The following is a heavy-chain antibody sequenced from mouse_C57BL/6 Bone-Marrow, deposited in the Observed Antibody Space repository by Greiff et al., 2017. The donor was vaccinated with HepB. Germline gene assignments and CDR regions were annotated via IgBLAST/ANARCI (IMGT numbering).Heavy chain of an antibody. Sequence: QVQLKESGAELARPGASVKLSCKASGYTFTSYGISWVKQRTGQGLEWIGEIYPRSGNNYYNEKFKGKATLTADKSSSTAYMELRSLTSEDSAVYFCAKDGYDRGYWGQGTTLTVSS. CDR3: AKDGYDRGY. CDR2: IYPRSGNN. V-gene: IGHV1-81*01. J-gene: IGHJ2*01. D-gene: IGHD2-2*01. CDR1: GYTFTSYG.